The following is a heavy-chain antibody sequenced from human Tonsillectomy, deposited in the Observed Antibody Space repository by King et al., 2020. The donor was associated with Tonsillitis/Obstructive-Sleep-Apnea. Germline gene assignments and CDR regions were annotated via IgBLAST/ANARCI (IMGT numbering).Heavy chain of an antibody. CDR1: GFTFSSYW. J-gene: IGHJ3*02. Sequence: VQLVESGGGLVQPGGSLRLSCAASGFTFSSYWMHWVRQAPGKGLVWVSRINSDGSSTSYADSVKGRFTISRDNAKNTLYLQMNSLRAEDTAVYYCARGWGCGRATRWRSDAFDIWGQGTMVTVSS. V-gene: IGHV3-74*01. CDR2: INSDGSST. D-gene: IGHD1-26*01. CDR3: ARGWGCGRATRWRSDAFDI.